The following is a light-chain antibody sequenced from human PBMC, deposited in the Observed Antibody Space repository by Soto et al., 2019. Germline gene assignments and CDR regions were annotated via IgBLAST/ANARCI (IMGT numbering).Light chain of an antibody. CDR2: GSS. V-gene: IGKV3-20*01. J-gene: IGKJ1*01. Sequence: EIVLTQSPGTLSLSPGERATLSCRASQSVSSAYLAWYQQKLGQAPRLLIYGSSNRATGIPDRSSGSGSGTDFTLTSSRLEPEDFAVYYCQQYGSSRWTFGQGTKVEIK. CDR1: QSVSSAY. CDR3: QQYGSSRWT.